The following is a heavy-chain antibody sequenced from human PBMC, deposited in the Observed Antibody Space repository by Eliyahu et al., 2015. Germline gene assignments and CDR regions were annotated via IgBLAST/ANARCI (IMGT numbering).Heavy chain of an antibody. CDR2: ISGSGGST. CDR3: AKFSSWYLRVEFDY. CDR1: GFXFSSYA. J-gene: IGHJ4*02. V-gene: IGHV3-23*01. Sequence: EVXXLESGGGLVQPGGSLRLXXAASGFXFSSYAMXWVRQAPGKGLEWVSAISGSGGSTYYADSVKGRFTISRDNSKNTLYLQMNSLRAEDTAVYYCAKFSSWYLRVEFDYWGQGTLVTVSS. D-gene: IGHD6-13*01.